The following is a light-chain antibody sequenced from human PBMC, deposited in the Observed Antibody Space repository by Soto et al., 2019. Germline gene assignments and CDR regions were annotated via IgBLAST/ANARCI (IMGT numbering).Light chain of an antibody. CDR3: QQYGSSPPT. V-gene: IGKV3-20*01. CDR2: GAS. CDR1: QSVSGSY. J-gene: IGKJ1*01. Sequence: EIVVTQSPATLSLSPGERATLSCRASQSVSGSYLAWYQQKPGQAPRLLIYGASSRATGIPDRFSGSGSGTDFTLTISRLEPEDFAVYYCQQYGSSPPTFGQGTKV.